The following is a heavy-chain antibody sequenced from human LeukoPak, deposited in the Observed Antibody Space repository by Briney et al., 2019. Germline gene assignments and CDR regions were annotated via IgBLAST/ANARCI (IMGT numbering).Heavy chain of an antibody. D-gene: IGHD3-22*01. Sequence: SVKVSCKASVGTFSSYAISWVRQAPGQGLEWMGGIIPIFGTANYAQKFQGRVTITTDESTSTAYMELSSLRSEDTAVYYCARGPPVSVVVITQDYYYYMDVWGKGTTVTVSS. CDR3: ARGPPVSVVVITQDYYYYMDV. V-gene: IGHV1-69*05. CDR2: IIPIFGTA. CDR1: VGTFSSYA. J-gene: IGHJ6*03.